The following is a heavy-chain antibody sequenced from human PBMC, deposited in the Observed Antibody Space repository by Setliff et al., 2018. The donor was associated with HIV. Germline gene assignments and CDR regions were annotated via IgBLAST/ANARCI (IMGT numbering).Heavy chain of an antibody. J-gene: IGHJ4*02. D-gene: IGHD6-19*01. CDR1: GGTFSNYV. CDR2: IIPIFGTA. CDR3: AKATTPYSSGLPDY. Sequence: SVKVSCKASGGTFSNYVINWVRQAPGQGLEWMGRIIPIFGTANYAQKFQGRVTITADKSTSTAYMDLSSLRAEDMALYYCAKATTPYSSGLPDYWGQGTLVTVSS. V-gene: IGHV1-69*06.